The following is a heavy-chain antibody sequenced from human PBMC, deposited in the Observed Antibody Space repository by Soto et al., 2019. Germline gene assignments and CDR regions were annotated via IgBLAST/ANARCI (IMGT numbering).Heavy chain of an antibody. CDR3: ARELEENWFDP. V-gene: IGHV1-69*06. CDR1: GGTFSSYA. Sequence: AASVKVSCKASGGTFSSYAISWVRQAPGQGLEWMGGIIPIFGTANYAQKFQGRVTITADKSTSTAYMELSSLRSEDTAVYYCARELEENWFDPWGQGTLVTVSS. CDR2: IIPIFGTA. J-gene: IGHJ5*02. D-gene: IGHD1-1*01.